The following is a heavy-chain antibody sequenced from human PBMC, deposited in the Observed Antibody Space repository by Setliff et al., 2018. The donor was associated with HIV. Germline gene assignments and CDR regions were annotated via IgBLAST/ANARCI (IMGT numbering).Heavy chain of an antibody. CDR2: ISAYSGNT. J-gene: IGHJ3*02. D-gene: IGHD3-3*01. V-gene: IGHV1-18*01. CDR1: SYTFTSYG. CDR3: ARVAWYYSFWSGLGDAFDI. Sequence: ASVKVSCKASSYTFTSYGISWVRQAPGQGLEWMGWISAYSGNTSYAQKLQGRVTMTTDTSTSTAYMELRSLRSDDTAVYYCARVAWYYSFWSGLGDAFDIWGQGTMVTVSS.